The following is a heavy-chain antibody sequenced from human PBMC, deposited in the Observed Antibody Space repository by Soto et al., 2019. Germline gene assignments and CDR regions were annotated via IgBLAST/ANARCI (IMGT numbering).Heavy chain of an antibody. J-gene: IGHJ4*02. D-gene: IGHD5-18*01. Sequence: GGSLRLSCAASGFTFSEYGIHWVRQAPGKGLEWVAVISYDGSDKYYGDSVKGRFTISRENSKSILYLQMNSLKTEDTAVYYCAKAGYSYGIDSQLDFWGQGTLVTVSS. CDR2: ISYDGSDK. V-gene: IGHV3-30*18. CDR3: AKAGYSYGIDSQLDF. CDR1: GFTFSEYG.